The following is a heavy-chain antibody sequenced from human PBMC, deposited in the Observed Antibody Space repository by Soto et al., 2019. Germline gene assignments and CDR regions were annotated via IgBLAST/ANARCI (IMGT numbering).Heavy chain of an antibody. CDR2: IIPILGIA. CDR3: ARDQYFDWLQTYYYYGMDV. V-gene: IGHV1-69*08. Sequence: QVQLVQSGAEVKKPGSSVKVSCKASGGTFSSYTISWVRQAPGQGLEWMGRIIPILGIANYAQKFQGRVTITADKSTSTAYMELSSLRSEDTAVYYCARDQYFDWLQTYYYYGMDVWGQGTTVTVSS. D-gene: IGHD3-9*01. J-gene: IGHJ6*02. CDR1: GGTFSSYT.